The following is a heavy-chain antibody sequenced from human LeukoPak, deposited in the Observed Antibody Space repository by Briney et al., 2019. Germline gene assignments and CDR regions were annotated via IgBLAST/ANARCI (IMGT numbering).Heavy chain of an antibody. CDR3: ARVEPQRSEDY. J-gene: IGHJ4*02. CDR1: GFTFSSYW. V-gene: IGHV3-7*03. D-gene: IGHD1-14*01. CDR2: IKEDGSQK. Sequence: QSGGSLRLSCVASGFTFSSYWMSWVRQAPGKGLEWVANIKEDGSQKYYVDSVKGRFTISRDNAENSLYLQMNSLRAEDTAVYYCARVEPQRSEDYWGREAWSPSPQ.